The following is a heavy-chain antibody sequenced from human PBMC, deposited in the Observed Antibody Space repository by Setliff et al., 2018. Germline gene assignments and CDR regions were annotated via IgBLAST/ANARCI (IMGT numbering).Heavy chain of an antibody. D-gene: IGHD1-1*01. CDR3: ARGGVQRWLQSHYFDY. Sequence: SETLSLTCAVYGWSFSGYYWSWIRQPPGKGLEWIGEINHSGSTNYNPSLKSRVAISVDTSKNQFSLKLSSVTAADTAVYYCARGGVQRWLQSHYFDYWGQGTLVTVSS. V-gene: IGHV4-34*01. CDR2: INHSGST. J-gene: IGHJ4*02. CDR1: GWSFSGYY.